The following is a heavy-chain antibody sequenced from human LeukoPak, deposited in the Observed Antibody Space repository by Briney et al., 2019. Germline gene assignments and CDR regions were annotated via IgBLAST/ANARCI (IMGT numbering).Heavy chain of an antibody. D-gene: IGHD1/OR15-1a*01. V-gene: IGHV3-7*01. Sequence: SGGSLGLSCAASGFSFSGYLLSWVRQAPGKGLEWVATIFEDGITKYYDDSVRGRFTISRDNAEKSLYLEMTSLRTEDTAVYYCARLLGRVTTFDYWGQGTLVTVSS. CDR1: GFSFSGYL. CDR2: IFEDGITK. CDR3: ARLLGRVTTFDY. J-gene: IGHJ4*02.